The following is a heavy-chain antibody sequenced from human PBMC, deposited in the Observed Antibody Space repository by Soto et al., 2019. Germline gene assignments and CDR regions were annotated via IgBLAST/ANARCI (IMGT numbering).Heavy chain of an antibody. CDR3: AHGSCSSADCYPNPYLDY. V-gene: IGHV2-5*02. CDR1: GFSLSTTAEG. CDR2: IYWDDDE. Sequence: QLTLKESGPTLVNPTQTLTLTCTFSGFSLSTTAEGVGWIRQPPGKALEWLALIYWDDDERYSPSLKSTLTITKDTSNNQVVLTMTNVDPVDTATYYWAHGSCSSADCYPNPYLDYWGQGILVTVSS. D-gene: IGHD2-2*01. J-gene: IGHJ4*02.